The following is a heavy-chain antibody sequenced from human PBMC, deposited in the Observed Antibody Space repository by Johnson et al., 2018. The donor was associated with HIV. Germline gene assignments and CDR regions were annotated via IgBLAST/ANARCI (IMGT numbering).Heavy chain of an antibody. D-gene: IGHD2-2*01. CDR3: ARPVIVELPAGAFDI. V-gene: IGHV3-66*04. J-gene: IGHJ3*02. Sequence: VQLVESGGGLVQPGGSLRLSCAASGFTVSSNYMSWVRQAPGKGLEWVSVIYSGGSTYSADSVKGRFTISRDNSKITLYLKMNTLRTGDTAVYDCARPVIVELPAGAFDIWGRGTVVTVSS. CDR1: GFTVSSNY. CDR2: IYSGGST.